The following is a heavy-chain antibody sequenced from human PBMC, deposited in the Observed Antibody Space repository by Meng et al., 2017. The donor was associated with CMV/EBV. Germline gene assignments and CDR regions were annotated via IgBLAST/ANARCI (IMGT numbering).Heavy chain of an antibody. D-gene: IGHD2-2*03. V-gene: IGHV1-2*02. J-gene: IGHJ6*02. CDR3: ARDLFGYCSSTSCSNLGEDV. CDR1: GYTFTGYY. Sequence: ASVKVSCKASGYTFTGYYMHWVRQAPGQGLEWMGWINPNSGGTNYAQKFQGRVTMTRDTSISTAYMELSRLRSDDTAVYYCARDLFGYCSSTSCSNLGEDVWGQGTTVTVS. CDR2: INPNSGGT.